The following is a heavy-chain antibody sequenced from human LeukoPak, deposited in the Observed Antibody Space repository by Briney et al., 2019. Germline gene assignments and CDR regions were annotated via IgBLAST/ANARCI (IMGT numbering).Heavy chain of an antibody. CDR3: ARDVAFLGSSWHNWFDP. Sequence: GASVKVSCKASGYSFTTYGISWVRQAPGQGLEWMGWISAYNGNTDYAQKFQGRVTMTTDTFTTTAYMELRSLGSDDTAVYYCARDVAFLGSSWHNWFDPWGQGTLVTVSS. J-gene: IGHJ5*02. D-gene: IGHD6-13*01. V-gene: IGHV1-18*01. CDR2: ISAYNGNT. CDR1: GYSFTTYG.